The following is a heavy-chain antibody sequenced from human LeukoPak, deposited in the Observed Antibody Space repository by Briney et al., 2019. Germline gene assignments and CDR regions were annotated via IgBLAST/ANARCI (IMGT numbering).Heavy chain of an antibody. CDR2: IKQDGIEK. CDR1: GFTLSNHW. J-gene: IGHJ4*02. CDR3: ARGSRSYSGSYYDFDY. V-gene: IGHV3-7*01. D-gene: IGHD1-26*01. Sequence: GGSLRLSCAASGFTLSNHWMIWVRQAPGKGLECVANIKQDGIEKYYLDSVKGRFTISRDNAKNSVYLQMNSLRVEDTAVYYCARGSRSYSGSYYDFDYWGQGTLVTVSS.